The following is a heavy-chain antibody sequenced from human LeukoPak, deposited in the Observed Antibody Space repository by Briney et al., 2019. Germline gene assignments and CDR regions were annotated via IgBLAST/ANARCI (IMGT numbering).Heavy chain of an antibody. CDR2: ISWNSGSI. J-gene: IGHJ4*02. CDR1: GFTFSSYA. V-gene: IGHV3-9*01. D-gene: IGHD3/OR15-3a*01. CDR3: AKDDSGTFDY. Sequence: GGSLRLSCAASGFTFSSYAMHWVRQAPGKGLEWVSGISWNSGSIGYADSVKGRFTISRDNAKNSLYPQMNSLRAEDTALYYCAKDDSGTFDYWGQGTLVTVSS.